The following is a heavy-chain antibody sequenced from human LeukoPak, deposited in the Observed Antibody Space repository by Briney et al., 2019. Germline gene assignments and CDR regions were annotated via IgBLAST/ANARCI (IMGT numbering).Heavy chain of an antibody. J-gene: IGHJ4*02. D-gene: IGHD2-2*02. CDR3: ARTSVAAAISPYYFDY. V-gene: IGHV3-9*01. CDR2: ITWKSDKI. CDR1: GFTFDDYA. Sequence: PGGSLRLSCAASGFTFDDYAMHWVRQAPGKGLEWVSGITWKSDKIDYADSVKGRFTISRDNAKNSLYLQMASLRAEDTAVYYCARTSVAAAISPYYFDYWGQGTLVTASS.